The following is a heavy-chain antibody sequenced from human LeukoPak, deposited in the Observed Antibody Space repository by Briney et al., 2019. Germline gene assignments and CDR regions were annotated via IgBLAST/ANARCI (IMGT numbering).Heavy chain of an antibody. CDR3: AKDQIQLWLGSVDY. J-gene: IGHJ4*02. D-gene: IGHD5-18*01. CDR1: GFTFSSYG. CDR2: ISYDGSNK. V-gene: IGHV3-30*18. Sequence: GRSLRLSCAASGFTFSSYGMHWVRQAPGKGLVWVAVISYDGSNKYYADSVKGRFTISRDNSKNTLYLQMNSLRAEDTAVYYCAKDQIQLWLGSVDYWGQGTLVTVSS.